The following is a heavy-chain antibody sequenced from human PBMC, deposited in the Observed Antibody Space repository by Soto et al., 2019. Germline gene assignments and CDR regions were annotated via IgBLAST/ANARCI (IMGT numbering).Heavy chain of an antibody. CDR3: AHRGYGNYPRDNWFDP. V-gene: IGHV2-5*01. CDR1: GFSLSSGGAG. J-gene: IGHJ5*02. CDR2: IYWNDDK. Sequence: QITSKESGPTLVKPTQTLTLTCTFSGFSLSSGGAGVGWIRQPPGKGLEWLALIYWNDDKRYSPSLKSRLTITKDTSKHQVVLLMTNMDPVDTATYYGAHRGYGNYPRDNWFDPWGQGTLVTVSS. D-gene: IGHD4-17*01.